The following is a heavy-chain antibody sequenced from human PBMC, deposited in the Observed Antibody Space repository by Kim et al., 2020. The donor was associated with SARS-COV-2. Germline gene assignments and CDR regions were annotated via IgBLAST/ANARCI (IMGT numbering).Heavy chain of an antibody. Sequence: SETLSLTCAVYGGSFSGYYWSWIRQPPGKGLEWIGEINHSGSTNYNPSLKSRVTISVDTSKNQFSLKLSSVTAADTAVYYCAGRQQPIDYWGQGTLVTVS. CDR1: GGSFSGYY. CDR3: AGRQQPIDY. J-gene: IGHJ4*02. CDR2: INHSGST. D-gene: IGHD6-13*01. V-gene: IGHV4-34*01.